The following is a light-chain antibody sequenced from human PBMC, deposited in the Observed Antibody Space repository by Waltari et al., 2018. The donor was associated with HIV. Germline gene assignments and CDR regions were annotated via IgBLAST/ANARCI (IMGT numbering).Light chain of an antibody. CDR1: NSNIGHGY. Sequence: QSVLTQPPSVSAAPGEKVTISCSASNSNIGHGYVPWYQRLPGAAPKLLIYDNNKRPSGIPDRFSGSKSGTSATLDITGLQTGDEADYYCGTWDRTLSGGVFGGGTKLTVL. CDR2: DNN. CDR3: GTWDRTLSGGV. V-gene: IGLV1-51*01. J-gene: IGLJ3*02.